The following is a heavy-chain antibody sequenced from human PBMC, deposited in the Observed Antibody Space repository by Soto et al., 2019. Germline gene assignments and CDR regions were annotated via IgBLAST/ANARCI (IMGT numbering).Heavy chain of an antibody. D-gene: IGHD3-10*01. CDR2: ITASGGTT. CDR3: AKAKNWGGNYFDN. Sequence: GGSLRLSCAASGFTFDKFSMSWVRQAPGKGLEWVSSITASGGTTFYADSLKGRFTISRDNSKNTLYLQMSGLGAEDSALYCCAKAKNWGGNYFDNWGQGTQVTVSS. CDR1: GFTFDKFS. V-gene: IGHV3-23*01. J-gene: IGHJ4*02.